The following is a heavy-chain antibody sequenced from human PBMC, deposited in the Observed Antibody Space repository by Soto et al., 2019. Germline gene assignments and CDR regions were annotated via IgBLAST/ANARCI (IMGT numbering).Heavy chain of an antibody. CDR1: GDSVSSNSAA. CDR2: TYFDSIWYT. Sequence: SQTLSLTCAISGDSVSSNSAAWTWIRQSPSRGLEWLGRTYFDSIWYTDYAESVKSRMTINVDTSKNHFSLNLNSVTPEDTALYFCAGNYYVSGSYYSYFDYWGQGTLVTVSS. CDR3: AGNYYVSGSYYSYFDY. J-gene: IGHJ4*01. D-gene: IGHD3-10*01. V-gene: IGHV6-1*01.